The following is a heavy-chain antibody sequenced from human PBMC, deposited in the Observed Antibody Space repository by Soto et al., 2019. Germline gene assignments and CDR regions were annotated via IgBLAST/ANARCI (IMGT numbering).Heavy chain of an antibody. J-gene: IGHJ6*02. V-gene: IGHV4-59*01. D-gene: IGHD3-3*01. Sequence: SETLSLTWTVSGGSISSYYWIWIRQPPGKGLEWIGYIYYSGSTNYNPSLKSRVTISVDTSKNQFSLKLSSVTAADTAVYYCARDRGYDFWSGYYAPSTNYYGMDVWGQGTTVTVSS. CDR3: ARDRGYDFWSGYYAPSTNYYGMDV. CDR2: IYYSGST. CDR1: GGSISSYY.